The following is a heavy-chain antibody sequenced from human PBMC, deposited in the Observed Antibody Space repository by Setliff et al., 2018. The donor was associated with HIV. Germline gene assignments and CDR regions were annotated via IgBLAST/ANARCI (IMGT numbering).Heavy chain of an antibody. D-gene: IGHD2-15*01. J-gene: IGHJ5*02. CDR3: ARFTVVVFGAGEPSWFDP. CDR2: IYHSGST. V-gene: IGHV4-39*01. Sequence: SETLSLTCSVSGGSISSGSYYWSWIRQPPGKGLEWIGSIYHSGSTYYNASLKSRLAISSDTSKNQFSLNLSSVIAADTAIYFCARFTVVVFGAGEPSWFDPWGQGILVTVSS. CDR1: GGSISSGSYY.